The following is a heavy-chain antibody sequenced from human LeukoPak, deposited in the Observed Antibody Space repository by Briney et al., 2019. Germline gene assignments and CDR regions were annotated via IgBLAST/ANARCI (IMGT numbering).Heavy chain of an antibody. J-gene: IGHJ5*02. CDR2: ISYDGSNK. D-gene: IGHD3-16*01. V-gene: IGHV3-30*03. Sequence: GGSLRLSCAASGFTFSSYGMHWVRQAPGKGLEWVAVISYDGSNKYYADSVKGRFTISRDNSKNTLYLQMNSLRAEDTAVYYCAREELGSSLGFDPWGQGTLVTVSS. CDR3: AREELGSSLGFDP. CDR1: GFTFSSYG.